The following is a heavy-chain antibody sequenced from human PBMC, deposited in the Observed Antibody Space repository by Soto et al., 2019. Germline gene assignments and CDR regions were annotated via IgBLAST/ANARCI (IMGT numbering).Heavy chain of an antibody. Sequence: SETLSLTCTVSGGSISSYYWSWIRQPPGKGLEWIGYIYYSGSTNYNPSLKSRVTISVDTSKNQFSLKLSSVTAADTAVYYCARVGEWELQYYFDYWGQGTLVTVS. J-gene: IGHJ4*02. CDR2: IYYSGST. V-gene: IGHV4-59*01. D-gene: IGHD1-26*01. CDR1: GGSISSYY. CDR3: ARVGEWELQYYFDY.